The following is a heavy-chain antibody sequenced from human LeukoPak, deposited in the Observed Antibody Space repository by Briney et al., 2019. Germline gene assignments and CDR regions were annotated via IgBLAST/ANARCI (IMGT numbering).Heavy chain of an antibody. CDR1: GVSISSSNSY. J-gene: IGHJ4*02. CDR3: ARGRFPRRYSGYELDAGCFDY. CDR2: IYYSGNT. Sequence: SETLSLTCAVSGVSISSSNSYWGWIRRPPGKGLEWIGSIYYSGNTYYNASLKSRVTISVDTSKKQFSLKITSVTAADTAVYYCARGRFPRRYSGYELDAGCFDYWGQGTLVTVSS. D-gene: IGHD5-12*01. V-gene: IGHV4-39*01.